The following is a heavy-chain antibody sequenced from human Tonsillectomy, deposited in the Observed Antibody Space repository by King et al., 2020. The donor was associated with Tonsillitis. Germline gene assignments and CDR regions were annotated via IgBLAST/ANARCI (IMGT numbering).Heavy chain of an antibody. CDR1: GFSFSLAW. J-gene: IGHJ3*02. CDR3: TTALYVAWDI. Sequence: VQLVESGGGLVKPGGSLRLSCAASGFSFSLAWMNWVRQAPGKGLEWVGRIKSKTDGGTTDYVAPVKGRFTISRDDSEKTLHLQMNSLKTEDTAVYYGTTALYVAWDIWGQGTMV. D-gene: IGHD2-2*02. CDR2: IKSKTDGGTT. V-gene: IGHV3-15*07.